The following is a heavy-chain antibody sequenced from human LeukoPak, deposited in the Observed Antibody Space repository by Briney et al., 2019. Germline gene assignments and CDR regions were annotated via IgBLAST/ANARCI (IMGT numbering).Heavy chain of an antibody. CDR3: ARASVWSGYSGY. V-gene: IGHV3-7*01. CDR1: GFTFNSFW. Sequence: GGSLRLSCTVSGFTFNSFWMTWVRQAPGKGLEWVATIEQDGNEKYYLDSVKGRFTISRDNAENSIYLHMNSLRVDDTAVYYCARASVWSGYSGYWGQGTLVTVSS. J-gene: IGHJ4*02. D-gene: IGHD3-3*01. CDR2: IEQDGNEK.